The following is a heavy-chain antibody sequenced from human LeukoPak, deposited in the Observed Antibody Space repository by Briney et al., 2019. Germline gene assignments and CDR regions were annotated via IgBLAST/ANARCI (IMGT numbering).Heavy chain of an antibody. D-gene: IGHD3-3*01. CDR1: GYTLTELS. Sequence: ASVKVSCKVSGYTLTELSMHWVRQAPGKGLEWMGGFVPEDGETIYAQKFQGRVTMTRDTSTSTVYMELSSLRSEDTAVYYCARDPYYDFWSGYYRRGQDAFDIWGQGTMVTVSS. CDR3: ARDPYYDFWSGYYRRGQDAFDI. J-gene: IGHJ3*02. CDR2: FVPEDGET. V-gene: IGHV1-24*01.